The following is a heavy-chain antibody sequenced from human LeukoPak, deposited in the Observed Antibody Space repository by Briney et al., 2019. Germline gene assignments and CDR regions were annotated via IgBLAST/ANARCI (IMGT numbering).Heavy chain of an antibody. CDR3: AREGETTVVPFDY. V-gene: IGHV1-69*13. J-gene: IGHJ4*02. D-gene: IGHD4-23*01. Sequence: SVKVSCKASGGTFSSYAISWVRQAPGQGLEWMGGIVPIFGTANYAQKFQGRVTITADESTSTAYMELSSLRSEDTAVYYCAREGETTVVPFDYWGQGTLVTVSS. CDR1: GGTFSSYA. CDR2: IVPIFGTA.